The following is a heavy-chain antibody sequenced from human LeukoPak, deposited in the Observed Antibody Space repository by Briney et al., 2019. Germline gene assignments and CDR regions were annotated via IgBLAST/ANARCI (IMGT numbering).Heavy chain of an antibody. V-gene: IGHV3-74*01. J-gene: IGHJ4*02. CDR3: ARDFHCSGGSCYSASFDY. Sequence: GGSLRLSCAASGFTFSDYWMHWVRQAPGKGLVWVSHINADEDRAAYADSVKGRFTISRDNARNTLYLQMNSLRAEDTAVYYCARDFHCSGGSCYSASFDYWGQGTLVTVSS. CDR1: GFTFSDYW. D-gene: IGHD2-15*01. CDR2: INADEDRA.